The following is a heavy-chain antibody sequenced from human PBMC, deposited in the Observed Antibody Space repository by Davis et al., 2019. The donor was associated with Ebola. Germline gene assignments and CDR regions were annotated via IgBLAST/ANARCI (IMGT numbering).Heavy chain of an antibody. CDR3: ARETHCSGGSCYPSDAFDI. Sequence: PSETLSLTCTVSGGSISSYYWSWIRQPPGKGLEWIGYIYYSGSTNYNPSLKSRVTISVDTSKNQFSLKLSSVTAADTAVYYCARETHCSGGSCYPSDAFDIWGQGTMVTVSS. V-gene: IGHV4-59*01. J-gene: IGHJ3*02. D-gene: IGHD2-15*01. CDR1: GGSISSYY. CDR2: IYYSGST.